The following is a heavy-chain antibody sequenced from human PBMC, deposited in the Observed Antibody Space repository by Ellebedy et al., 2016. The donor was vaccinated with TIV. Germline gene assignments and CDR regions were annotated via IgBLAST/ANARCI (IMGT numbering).Heavy chain of an antibody. CDR1: GFTVSSNY. CDR3: ARGRPNYGDFPS. CDR2: IYAGGST. J-gene: IGHJ1*01. D-gene: IGHD3-10*01. Sequence: GESLKISCAASGFTVSSNYISWVRQAPGKWLEWVSVIYAGGSTYYADPVRGRFTISRDNSNNIVYLQMDSMRAEDTALYYCARGRPNYGDFPSWGQGTLVTVSS. V-gene: IGHV3-53*01.